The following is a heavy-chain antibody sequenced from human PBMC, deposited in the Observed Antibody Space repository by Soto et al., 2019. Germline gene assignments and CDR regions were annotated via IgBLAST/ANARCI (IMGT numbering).Heavy chain of an antibody. CDR2: ISAHSGNT. Sequence: QVHLVQSGAEVKKPGASVKVSCKGSGYAFTTYGITWVRQAPGQGLEWMGWISAHSGNTNYAQKLQGRGTVTRDTSTSTAYRELRSLSSDDTAVYYCARGRYGDYWGQGALVTVSS. V-gene: IGHV1-18*01. J-gene: IGHJ4*02. CDR1: GYAFTTYG. D-gene: IGHD1-1*01. CDR3: ARGRYGDY.